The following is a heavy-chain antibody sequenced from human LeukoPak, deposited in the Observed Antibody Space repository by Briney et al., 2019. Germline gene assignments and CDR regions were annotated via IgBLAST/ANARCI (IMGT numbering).Heavy chain of an antibody. CDR3: ARDPDVLRYFDWLQGVFDY. D-gene: IGHD3-9*01. CDR2: ISSSSSYI. CDR1: GFTFSSYS. Sequence: KPGGSLRLSCAASGFTFSSYSMNWVRQAPGKGLEWVSSISSSSSYIYYADSVKGRFTISRDNAKNSLYLQMNSLRAEDTAVYYCARDPDVLRYFDWLQGVFDYWGQGTLVTVSS. J-gene: IGHJ4*02. V-gene: IGHV3-21*01.